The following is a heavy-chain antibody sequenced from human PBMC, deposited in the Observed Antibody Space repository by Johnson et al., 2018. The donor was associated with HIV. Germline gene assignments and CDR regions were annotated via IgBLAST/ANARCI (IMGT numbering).Heavy chain of an antibody. CDR1: GFTFSTYG. J-gene: IGHJ3*02. V-gene: IGHV3-30*02. CDR2: IRYDGSNK. Sequence: QEQLVESRGGLVQPGGSLRLSCAASGFTFSTYGMHWVRQAPGKGLEWVSFIRYDGSNKYYGDSVKGRFTVSRDNSKNTLYLQMNSLRAEDTAVYYCAKDQWELSRGAFDIWGQGTMVTVSS. CDR3: AKDQWELSRGAFDI. D-gene: IGHD1-26*01.